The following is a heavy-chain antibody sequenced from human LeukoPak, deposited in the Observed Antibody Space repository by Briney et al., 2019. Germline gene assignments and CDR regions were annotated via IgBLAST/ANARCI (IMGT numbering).Heavy chain of an antibody. V-gene: IGHV3-7*01. CDR1: GFTFSSHW. CDR3: ARPLFGAISPGY. D-gene: IGHD3-10*01. Sequence: GGSLRLSSAASGFTFSSHWTTWVRQAPGRGLEWVTNIKEDGSETFCGDSVKCRFTISRDNAENSLNLQTNNLRPEDTAMYYCARPLFGAISPGYWGQGTLVTVSS. CDR2: IKEDGSET. J-gene: IGHJ4*02.